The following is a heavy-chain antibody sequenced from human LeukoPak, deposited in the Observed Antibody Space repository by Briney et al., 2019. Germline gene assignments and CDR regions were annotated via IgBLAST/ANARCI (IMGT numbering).Heavy chain of an antibody. CDR1: GFTVSSNY. CDR2: IYSGGST. J-gene: IGHJ4*02. V-gene: IGHV3-66*01. Sequence: QSGGSLRLSCAASGFTVSSNYMSWVRQAPGKGLEWVSVIYSGGSTYYADSVKGRFTISRDNSKNTLYLQMNSLRAEDTAVYYCARGISGISVVVVAATDYWGQGTLVTVSS. CDR3: ARGISGISVVVVAATDY. D-gene: IGHD2-15*01.